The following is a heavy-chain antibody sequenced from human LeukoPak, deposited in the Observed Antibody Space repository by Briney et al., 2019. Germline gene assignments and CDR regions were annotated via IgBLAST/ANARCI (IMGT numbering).Heavy chain of an antibody. Sequence: GGSLRLSCAASGFTFSSYAMSWVRQAPGKGLEWVSAISGSGGSTYYADSVKGRFTISRDNSKNTLYLQMNSLRAEDTAVYYCAKDWREEVRGVIVRGYFDYWGQGTLVTVSS. V-gene: IGHV3-23*01. CDR3: AKDWREEVRGVIVRGYFDY. J-gene: IGHJ4*02. CDR2: ISGSGGST. D-gene: IGHD3-10*01. CDR1: GFTFSSYA.